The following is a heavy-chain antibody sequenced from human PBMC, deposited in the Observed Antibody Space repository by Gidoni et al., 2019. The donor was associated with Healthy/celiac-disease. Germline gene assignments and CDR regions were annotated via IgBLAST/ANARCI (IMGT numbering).Heavy chain of an antibody. D-gene: IGHD2-21*02. CDR2: IYYSGST. CDR3: ARQRDCGGDCPYWYFDL. CDR1: GGSISSRSYY. J-gene: IGHJ2*01. Sequence: QLQLQESGPGLVKPSETLSLTCTVSGGSISSRSYYWGWIRQPPGKGLEWIGSIYYSGSTYYNPSLKSRVTISVDTSKNQFSLKLSSVTAADTAVYYCARQRDCGGDCPYWYFDLWGRGTLVTVSS. V-gene: IGHV4-39*01.